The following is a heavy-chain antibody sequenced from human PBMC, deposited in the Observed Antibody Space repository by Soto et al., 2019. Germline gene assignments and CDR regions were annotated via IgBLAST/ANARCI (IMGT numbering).Heavy chain of an antibody. J-gene: IGHJ4*02. CDR2: INPNSGGT. V-gene: IGHV1-2*02. Sequence: QVQLVQSGAEVKKPGASVKVSCKASGYTFTGYYMHWVRQAPGQGLEWMGWINPNSGGTNYAQKFQGRVTMTRDTSISTAYMELCRLRSDDTAVYYCARDPSGQQWPVGYYFDYWGQGTLVTVSS. CDR3: ARDPSGQQWPVGYYFDY. D-gene: IGHD6-19*01. CDR1: GYTFTGYY.